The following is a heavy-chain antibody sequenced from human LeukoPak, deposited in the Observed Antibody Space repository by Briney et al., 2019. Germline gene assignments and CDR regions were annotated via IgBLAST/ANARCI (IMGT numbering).Heavy chain of an antibody. V-gene: IGHV4-59*08. CDR1: GGSISSYY. CDR3: ARNRYYYGSGNYGVPNWFDP. CDR2: IYYSGST. D-gene: IGHD3-10*01. Sequence: SETLSLTCTVSGGSISSYYWSWIRQTPGKGLEWIGYIYYSGSTNFNPSLKSRVTISVDTSKNQFSMKMSSVTAADTAVYYCARNRYYYGSGNYGVPNWFDPWGQGTLVTVSS. J-gene: IGHJ5*02.